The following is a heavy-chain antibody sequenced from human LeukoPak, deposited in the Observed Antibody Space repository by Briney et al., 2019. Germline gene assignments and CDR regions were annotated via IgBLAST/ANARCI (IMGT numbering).Heavy chain of an antibody. D-gene: IGHD2-8*01. V-gene: IGHV3-7*01. CDR2: IEQDGSEK. CDR1: GFTFSSYW. Sequence: GGSLRLSCAASGFTFSSYWMSWLRQAPGKGLEWVANIEQDGSEKYYVDSVKGRITISRDNAKNSLYLQLNSLRAEDSGVYYCARGSSTSGFDYWGQGTLATVSS. CDR3: ARGSSTSGFDY. J-gene: IGHJ4*02.